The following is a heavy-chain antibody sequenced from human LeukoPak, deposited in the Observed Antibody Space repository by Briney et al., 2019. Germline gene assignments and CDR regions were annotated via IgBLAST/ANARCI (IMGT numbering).Heavy chain of an antibody. J-gene: IGHJ4*02. CDR3: ARDPCSGGSCYIHPFDY. Sequence: ASVKVSCKASGYTFTGYYMHWVRQAPGQGLEWMGWINAGNGNTKYSQKFQGRVTITRDTSASTAYMELSSLRSEDTAVYYCARDPCSGGSCYIHPFDYWGQGTLVTVSS. CDR2: INAGNGNT. V-gene: IGHV1-3*01. CDR1: GYTFTGYY. D-gene: IGHD2-15*01.